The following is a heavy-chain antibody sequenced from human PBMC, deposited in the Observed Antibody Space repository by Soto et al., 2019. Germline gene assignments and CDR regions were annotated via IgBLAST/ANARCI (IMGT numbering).Heavy chain of an antibody. Sequence: SETLSLTCAVSGGPISSRTYSWGWIRQPPGRGLEWIGYIYYHGSTNYNPSLKSRVTISLETSKSQFSLRLTSVTAADTAVYYCARLGAYYQSLDPWGPGTLVTVSS. CDR2: IYYHGST. J-gene: IGHJ5*02. CDR1: GGPISSRTYS. CDR3: ARLGAYYQSLDP. V-gene: IGHV4-61*05. D-gene: IGHD2-21*01.